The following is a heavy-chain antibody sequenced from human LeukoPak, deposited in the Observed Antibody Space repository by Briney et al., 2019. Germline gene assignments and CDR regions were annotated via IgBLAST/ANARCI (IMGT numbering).Heavy chain of an antibody. CDR2: ITGSGGTT. J-gene: IGHJ5*02. CDR3: ARGYYGSELRSWFDP. CDR1: GFTFSNYA. V-gene: IGHV3-23*01. Sequence: GGSLRLSCAASGFTFSNYAMTWVRQAPGKGLEWVSGITGSGGTTYYADSVKGRFTISRDYSKNTVYLQMNSLRAEDTAVYYCARGYYGSELRSWFDPWGQGTLVTVSS. D-gene: IGHD3-10*01.